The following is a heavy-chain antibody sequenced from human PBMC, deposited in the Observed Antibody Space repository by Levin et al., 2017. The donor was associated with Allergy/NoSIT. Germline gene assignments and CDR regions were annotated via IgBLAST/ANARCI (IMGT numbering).Heavy chain of an antibody. D-gene: IGHD3-22*01. CDR2: IDWDDDK. J-gene: IGHJ3*02. V-gene: IGHV2-70*01. Sequence: SGPTLVKPTQTVTLTCAFSGFSLSTSGMCVSWIRQPPGKALEWLALIDWDDDKYYSTSLKTRLTISKDTSKNQVVLTMTNMDPVDTATYYCARRTLNYGTRGYYAFDIWGQGTMVTVSS. CDR1: GFSLSTSGMC. CDR3: ARRTLNYGTRGYYAFDI.